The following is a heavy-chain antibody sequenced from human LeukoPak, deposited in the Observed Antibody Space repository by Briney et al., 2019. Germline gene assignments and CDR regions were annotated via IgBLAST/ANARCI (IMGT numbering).Heavy chain of an antibody. CDR3: VTGGHYSGS. D-gene: IGHD3-3*01. V-gene: IGHV3-72*01. CDR2: TRNKANSYTT. Sequence: GGSLRLSCAASGFTFSDHYMDWVRQAPGKGLEWVGRTRNKANSYTTEYAASVKGRFTISRDDSKNSLYLQMSSLRAEDTAVYYCVTGGHYSGSWGQGSLVTVSS. J-gene: IGHJ5*02. CDR1: GFTFSDHY.